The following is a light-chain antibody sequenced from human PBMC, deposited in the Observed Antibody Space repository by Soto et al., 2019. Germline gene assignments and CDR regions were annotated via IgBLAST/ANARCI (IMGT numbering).Light chain of an antibody. Sequence: DIQMTQSPSSLSASVGDRVTITCRASQSISIYLNWYQQKPGKAPKLLMYAASSLQSGVPSRFSGSVSGTDFTLTIDSLQPEDSATYYCQQTYTTPSTTFGQGTRLQIK. J-gene: IGKJ5*01. CDR3: QQTYTTPSTT. CDR1: QSISIY. CDR2: AAS. V-gene: IGKV1-39*01.